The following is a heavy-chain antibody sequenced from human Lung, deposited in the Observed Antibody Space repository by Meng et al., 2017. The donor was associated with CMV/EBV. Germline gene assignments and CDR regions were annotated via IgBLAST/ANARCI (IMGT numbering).Heavy chain of an antibody. Sequence: VHRQELGPGLGEPSETLARTATGSGGSITSYCWSGGRQPAGKGLEWIGRISASGNTRYHPSVKSLVTMSVDTSKNQFSLKLSSVTAADTAVYYCARDFGSSWYPNWFDPWGQGTLVTVSS. CDR3: ARDFGSSWYPNWFDP. J-gene: IGHJ5*02. CDR2: ISASGNT. V-gene: IGHV4-4*07. CDR1: GGSITSYC. D-gene: IGHD6-13*01.